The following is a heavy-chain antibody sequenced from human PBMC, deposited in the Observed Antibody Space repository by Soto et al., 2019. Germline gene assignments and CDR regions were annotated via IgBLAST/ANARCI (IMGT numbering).Heavy chain of an antibody. Sequence: GSLRLSCAASGFTVSDYYMSWIRQAPGKGLEWVSYISSSGSTIYYADSVKGRFTISRDNAKNSLYLQMNSLRAEDTAVYYCARALTTYYDILTGTFDYWGQGTLVTVSS. CDR3: ARALTTYYDILTGTFDY. D-gene: IGHD3-9*01. V-gene: IGHV3-11*01. CDR1: GFTVSDYY. CDR2: ISSSGSTI. J-gene: IGHJ4*02.